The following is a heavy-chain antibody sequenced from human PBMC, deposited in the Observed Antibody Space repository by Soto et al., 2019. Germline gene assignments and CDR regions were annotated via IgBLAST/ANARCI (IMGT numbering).Heavy chain of an antibody. D-gene: IGHD2-2*01. CDR2: ISAYNGNT. J-gene: IGHJ6*03. Sequence: ASVKVSCKASGYTFTSYGISWVRQAPGQGLEWMGWISAYNGNTNYAQKLQGRVTMTTDTSTSTAYMELRSLRSDDTAVYYCARVVEWCSSTSCYDTGDYYYYYMDVWGKGTTVTVSS. V-gene: IGHV1-18*01. CDR1: GYTFTSYG. CDR3: ARVVEWCSSTSCYDTGDYYYYYMDV.